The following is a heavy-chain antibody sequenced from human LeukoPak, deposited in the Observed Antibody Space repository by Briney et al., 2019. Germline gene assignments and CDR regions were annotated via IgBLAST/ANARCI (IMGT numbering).Heavy chain of an antibody. J-gene: IGHJ4*02. Sequence: GGSLRLSCAASGLTFSNYGMHWARQAPGKGLEWVAFIRYDGSNKYYADSVKGRFTISRDNSKNTLYLQMNSLRAEDTALYFCAKASRGYSGYDYSAPDYWGQGTLVTVSS. CDR1: GLTFSNYG. CDR3: AKASRGYSGYDYSAPDY. CDR2: IRYDGSNK. D-gene: IGHD5-12*01. V-gene: IGHV3-30*02.